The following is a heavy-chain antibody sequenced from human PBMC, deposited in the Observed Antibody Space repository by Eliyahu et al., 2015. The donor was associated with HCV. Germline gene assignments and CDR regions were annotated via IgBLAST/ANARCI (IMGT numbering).Heavy chain of an antibody. D-gene: IGHD5-18*01. CDR1: GFTFSSYW. CDR2: KEGGRKR. Sequence: EVQLVESGGGLVQPGGSLRLSCAASGFTFSSYWMTWVRQAPGKGLEVGGQHKEGGRKRDTPGAVRGRFTISRDNAKSSLSLQMNSLRAEDTAVYSCARYGYTAAIDFWGLGTLVTVSS. V-gene: IGHV3-7*04. CDR3: ARYGYTAAIDF. J-gene: IGHJ4*02.